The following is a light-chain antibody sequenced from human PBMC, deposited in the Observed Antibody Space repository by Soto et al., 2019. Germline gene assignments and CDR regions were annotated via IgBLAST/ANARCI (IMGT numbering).Light chain of an antibody. CDR3: SSFAATHTYI. CDR1: SSDVGGYDY. Sequence: QSALTQPPSASGSPGQSVTISCTRTSSDVGGYDYVSWYQQHPGKAPKLMIYEVTIRPSGVSDRFSGSKSGNTASLTVSGLQDEDEADYYCSSFAATHTYIFGTGTKVTVL. V-gene: IGLV2-8*01. CDR2: EVT. J-gene: IGLJ1*01.